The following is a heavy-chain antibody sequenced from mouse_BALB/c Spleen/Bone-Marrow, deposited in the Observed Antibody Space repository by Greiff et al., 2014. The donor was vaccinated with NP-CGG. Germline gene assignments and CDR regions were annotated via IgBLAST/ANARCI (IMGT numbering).Heavy chain of an antibody. CDR3: GREIYYGNPDY. CDR2: INPYNGDT. V-gene: IGHV1-37*01. D-gene: IGHD2-1*01. CDR1: GYSFTGYF. Sequence: EVQLQESGPELVKPGASVKISCKASGYSFTGYFMNWVKQSHGKSLEWIGRINPYNGDTFYNQKFKGKATLTVDKSSSTARMELLSLTSEDSVVYYCGREIYYGNPDYWGQGTTLTVSS. J-gene: IGHJ2*01.